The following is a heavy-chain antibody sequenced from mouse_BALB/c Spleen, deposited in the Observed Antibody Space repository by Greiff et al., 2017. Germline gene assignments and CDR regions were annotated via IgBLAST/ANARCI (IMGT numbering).Heavy chain of an antibody. D-gene: IGHD2-2*01. CDR3: TRWGYDGYY. CDR2: INPSNGGT. CDR1: GYTFTSYY. Sequence: QVQLQQSGAELVKPGASVKLSCKASGYTFTSYYMYWVKQRPGQGLEWIGEINPSNGGTNFNEKFKSNATLTVDKSSSTAYMQLSSLTSEDSAVYYCTRWGYDGYYWGQGTTLTVSS. V-gene: IGHV1S81*02. J-gene: IGHJ2*01.